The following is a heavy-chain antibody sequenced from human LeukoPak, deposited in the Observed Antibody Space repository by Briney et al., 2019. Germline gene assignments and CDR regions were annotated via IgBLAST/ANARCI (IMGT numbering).Heavy chain of an antibody. V-gene: IGHV4-61*02. CDR1: GGSINSAEHY. D-gene: IGHD7-27*01. J-gene: IGHJ3*02. Sequence: PSETLSLTCTVSGGSINSAEHYWSWIRQPVGKGLEWIVRIYTSVATNYNPYLKSRITISLDTSNNEFSLNLTSATAADTGVYYCARETGVRAFDIWGQGTMVTVSS. CDR2: IYTSVAT. CDR3: ARETGVRAFDI.